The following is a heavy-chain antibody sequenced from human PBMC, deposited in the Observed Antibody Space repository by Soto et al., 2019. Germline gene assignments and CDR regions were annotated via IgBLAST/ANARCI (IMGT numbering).Heavy chain of an antibody. CDR1: GYTFSSSA. CDR3: ARDHGGYGTFDY. CDR2: ISSSGVT. J-gene: IGHJ4*02. D-gene: IGHD5-12*01. Sequence: QVRLVQSGPEVKKPEASVKVSCKASGYTFSSSAISWVRQAPGQGPEWMGWISSSGVTNYAQNFQGRVHLTVDSSTSTAYMEVRSLSSADTAIYYCARDHGGYGTFDYWGQGTLVTVSS. V-gene: IGHV1-18*04.